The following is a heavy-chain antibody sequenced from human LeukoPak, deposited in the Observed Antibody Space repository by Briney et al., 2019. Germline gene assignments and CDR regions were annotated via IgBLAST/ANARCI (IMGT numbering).Heavy chain of an antibody. J-gene: IGHJ4*02. CDR1: GFIFEDNG. Sequence: PGGSLRLSCAASGFIFEDNGMSWVRQAPGKGLEWVSGINWNGETTGYVDSVKGRFTISRDNAKNSLYLQMNSLRAEDTALYYXATHSYXXXXGSYPHYLDYWGQGTLVTVSS. CDR3: ATHSYXXXXGSYPHYLDY. D-gene: IGHD3-10*01. CDR2: INWNGETT. V-gene: IGHV3-20*04.